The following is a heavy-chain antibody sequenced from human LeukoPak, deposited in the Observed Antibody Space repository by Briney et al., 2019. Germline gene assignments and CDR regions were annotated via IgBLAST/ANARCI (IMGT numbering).Heavy chain of an antibody. CDR3: ARDRGYYDSSGYLNWFDP. V-gene: IGHV4-61*02. CDR2: IYTSGST. CDR1: GDSVSSGSYY. D-gene: IGHD3-22*01. Sequence: SQTLSLTCTVSGDSVSSGSYYWSWIRQPAGKGLEWIGRIYTSGSTNYNPSLKSRVNISVDTSKNQFSLKLSSVTAADTAVYYCARDRGYYDSSGYLNWFDPWGQGTLVIVSS. J-gene: IGHJ5*02.